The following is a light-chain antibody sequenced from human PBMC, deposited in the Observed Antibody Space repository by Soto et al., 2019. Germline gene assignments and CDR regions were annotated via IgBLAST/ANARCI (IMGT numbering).Light chain of an antibody. CDR1: RTDVDGHDY. J-gene: IGLJ1*01. Sequence: QSALTRTASVSGSPGQSITISCTGARTDVDGHDYVSWYQQHPGQAPKLIIFDVHNRPSGVSSRFSGSKSGDTASLTISGPRPEDDGDYYCSSYTASPPFYVFGTGTKLTVL. CDR2: DVH. V-gene: IGLV2-14*03. CDR3: SSYTASPPFYV.